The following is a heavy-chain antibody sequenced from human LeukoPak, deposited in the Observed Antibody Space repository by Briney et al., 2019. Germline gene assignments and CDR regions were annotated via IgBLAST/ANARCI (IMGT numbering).Heavy chain of an antibody. J-gene: IGHJ4*02. CDR3: AKGGFGVTNYR. CDR2: IDPADSDI. D-gene: IGHD3-3*01. Sequence: GESLKISCKGSGYSFTTYWIGWVRQLPGEGLEWMGTIDPADSDIRYSPSFQGQVTISADKSINTAYMQWNSLKASDTAVYYCAKGGFGVTNYRWGQGTLVTVSS. CDR1: GYSFTTYW. V-gene: IGHV5-51*01.